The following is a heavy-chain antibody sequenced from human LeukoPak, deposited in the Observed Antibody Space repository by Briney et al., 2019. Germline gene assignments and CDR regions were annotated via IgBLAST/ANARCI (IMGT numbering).Heavy chain of an antibody. CDR2: ISSSGSTI. CDR3: AKAGYSTDGVFDY. V-gene: IGHV3-11*01. Sequence: GGSLRLSCAASGFTFSDYYMSWIRQAPGKGLEWVSYISSSGSTIYYADSVKGRFTISRDNAKNSLYLQMNSLRAEDTALYYCAKAGYSTDGVFDYWGQGTLVTVSS. D-gene: IGHD6-13*01. J-gene: IGHJ4*02. CDR1: GFTFSDYY.